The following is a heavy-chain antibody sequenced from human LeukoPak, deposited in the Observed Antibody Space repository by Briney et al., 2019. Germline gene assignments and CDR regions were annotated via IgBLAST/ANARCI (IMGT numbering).Heavy chain of an antibody. V-gene: IGHV4-39*01. CDR1: GDSISSSSSY. J-gene: IGHJ5*02. D-gene: IGHD6-19*01. CDR3: ARGSHGGWSHNWFDP. Sequence: SETLSLTCTVSGDSISSSSSYWGWIRQPPGKGLEWIGSIYYSGSTYYNPSLKSRVTISVDTSKNQFSLKLSSVTAADTAVYYCARGSHGGWSHNWFDPWGQGTLVTVSS. CDR2: IYYSGST.